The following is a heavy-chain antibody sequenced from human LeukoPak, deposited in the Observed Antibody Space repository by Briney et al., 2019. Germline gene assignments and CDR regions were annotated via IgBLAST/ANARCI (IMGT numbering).Heavy chain of an antibody. D-gene: IGHD3-10*01. CDR3: AKGSYYYGSGSHFAS. J-gene: IGHJ4*02. CDR1: GFTFSSYA. CDR2: ISGSGGST. V-gene: IGHV3-23*01. Sequence: GGSLRLSCAASGFTFSSYAMSWVRQAPGKGLEWVSGISGSGGSTYYADSVKSRFTISRDNSKNTLYLQMDSLRDEDTAVYYCAKGSYYYGSGSHFASWGQGTLVTVSS.